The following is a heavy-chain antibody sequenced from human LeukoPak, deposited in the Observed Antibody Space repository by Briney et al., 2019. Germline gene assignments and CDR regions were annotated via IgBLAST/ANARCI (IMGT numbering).Heavy chain of an antibody. CDR1: GGSISSYY. D-gene: IGHD6-13*01. CDR2: VYYSGST. Sequence: SETLSLTCTASGGSISSYYWSWIRQPPGKGLEWIGYVYYSGSTNYNPSLKSRVTISVDTSKDQLSLKVSSVTAADTAVYYCARAGFWAAAGYFDYWGQGTLVTVSS. CDR3: ARAGFWAAAGYFDY. J-gene: IGHJ4*02. V-gene: IGHV4-59*01.